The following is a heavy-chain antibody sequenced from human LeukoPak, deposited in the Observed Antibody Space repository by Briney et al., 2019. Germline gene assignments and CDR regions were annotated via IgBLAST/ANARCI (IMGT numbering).Heavy chain of an antibody. J-gene: IGHJ4*02. CDR1: GFTFDDYG. CDR3: AKDLDLSSDY. CDR2: ISGSGGST. D-gene: IGHD1-7*01. Sequence: GGSLRLSCATSGFTFDDYGMSWVRQAPGKGLEWVSAISGSGGSTYYADSVKGRFTISRDNSKNTLYLQMNSLRAEDTAVYYCAKDLDLSSDYWGQGTLVTVSS. V-gene: IGHV3-23*01.